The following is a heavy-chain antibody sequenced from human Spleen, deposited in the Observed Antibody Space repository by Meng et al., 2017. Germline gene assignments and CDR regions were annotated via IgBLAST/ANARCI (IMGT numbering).Heavy chain of an antibody. D-gene: IGHD2-15*01. Sequence: GGSLRLSCAASGFTFDNYAMGWVRQAPGKGLEWVSGLNWNGATTAYADSVKGRFTISRDKAKNSLYLQMNSMRAEDTAIYYCAKESCSGGSCYSGTDYWGQGTLVTVSS. CDR2: LNWNGATT. V-gene: IGHV3-20*04. CDR1: GFTFDNYA. CDR3: AKESCSGGSCYSGTDY. J-gene: IGHJ4*02.